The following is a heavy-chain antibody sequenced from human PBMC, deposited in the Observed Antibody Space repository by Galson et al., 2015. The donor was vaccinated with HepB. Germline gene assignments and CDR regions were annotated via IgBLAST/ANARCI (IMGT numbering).Heavy chain of an antibody. CDR2: INSDGSST. Sequence: SLRLSCAASGFTFSSYWMHWVRQAPGKGLVWVSRINSDGSSTRYADSVKGRFTISRDNAKNTLYLQMNSLRAEDTAVYYCASRSYRGWYGDYFDYWGQGTLITVSS. CDR1: GFTFSSYW. CDR3: ASRSYRGWYGDYFDY. V-gene: IGHV3-74*01. D-gene: IGHD6-19*01. J-gene: IGHJ4*02.